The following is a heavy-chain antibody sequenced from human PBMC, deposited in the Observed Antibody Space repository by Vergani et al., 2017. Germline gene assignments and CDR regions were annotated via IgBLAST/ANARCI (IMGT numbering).Heavy chain of an antibody. CDR3: ARXVMGNWNDPPSFDY. CDR1: GFTFSSYS. J-gene: IGHJ4*02. D-gene: IGHD1-1*01. CDR2: ISSSSSYI. Sequence: EVQLVESGGGLVKPGGSLRLSCAASGFTFSSYSMNWVRQAPGKGLEWVSSISSSSSYIYYADSVKGRFTISRDNAKNSLYLQMNSLRAEDTAVYYCARXVMGNWNDPPSFDYWGQGTLVTVSS. V-gene: IGHV3-21*01.